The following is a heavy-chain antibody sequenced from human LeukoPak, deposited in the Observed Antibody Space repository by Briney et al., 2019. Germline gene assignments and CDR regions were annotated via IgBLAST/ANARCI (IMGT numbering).Heavy chain of an antibody. V-gene: IGHV3-23*01. D-gene: IGHD5-12*01. J-gene: IGHJ6*03. CDR3: AKGASMGYSGYDFLDYHYMDV. CDR1: GFTFSTYA. Sequence: PGGSLRLSCAASGFTFSTYAMSWVRQAPGKGLEWVSSISGSGDSTYYVDSVKGRFTISRDNSKNTLYLQMNSLRGEDTALYYCAKGASMGYSGYDFLDYHYMDVWGKGTTVTV. CDR2: ISGSGDST.